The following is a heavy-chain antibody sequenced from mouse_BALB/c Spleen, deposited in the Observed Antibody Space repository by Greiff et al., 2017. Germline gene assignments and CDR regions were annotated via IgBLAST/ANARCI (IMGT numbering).Heavy chain of an antibody. V-gene: IGHV5-12-2*01. CDR1: GFTFSSYT. CDR2: ISNGGGST. J-gene: IGHJ1*01. Sequence: EVQLVESGGGLVQPGGSLKLSCAASGFTFSSYTMSWVRQTPEKRLEWVAYISNGGGSTYYPDTVKGRFTISRDNAKNTLYLQMSSLKSEDTAMYYCAGSPYWYFDVWGAGTTVTVSS. CDR3: AGSPYWYFDV.